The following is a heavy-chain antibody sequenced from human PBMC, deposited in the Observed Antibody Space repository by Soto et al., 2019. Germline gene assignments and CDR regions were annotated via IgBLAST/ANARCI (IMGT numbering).Heavy chain of an antibody. CDR2: ISYDGSNK. CDR1: GFTVSSYG. Sequence: QVQLVASGGGVVQPGRSLRLSCAASGFTVSSYGMHWVRQAPGKGLEWVAVISYDGSNKYYADSVKGRLTISRGNPTNSLDLQMNRLRAEDTAGSYCAKGPYTGPLDYWGQGTLVTVSS. D-gene: IGHD1-1*01. CDR3: AKGPYTGPLDY. V-gene: IGHV3-30*18. J-gene: IGHJ4*02.